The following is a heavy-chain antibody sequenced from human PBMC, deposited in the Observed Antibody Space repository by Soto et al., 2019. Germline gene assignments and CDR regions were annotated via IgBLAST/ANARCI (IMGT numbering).Heavy chain of an antibody. CDR2: IRGFSPYT. J-gene: IGHJ6*02. CDR1: VFTFRSYT. CDR3: ARDRGYDAHDYYHNAMDV. V-gene: IGHV3-21*01. Sequence: GALRVSCAASVFTFRSYTMNWVRQAPGKGLEWVSAIRGFSPYTFYADSVKGRFTISRDNAKNSLYLQMNSLRAEDTAVYYCARDRGYDAHDYYHNAMDVWGQGTMVTVSS. D-gene: IGHD2-15*01.